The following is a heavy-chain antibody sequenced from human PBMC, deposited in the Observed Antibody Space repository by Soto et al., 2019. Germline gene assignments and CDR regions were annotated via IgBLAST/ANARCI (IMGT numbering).Heavy chain of an antibody. Sequence: AASVKVSCKASGGTFSSYAISWVRPAPGQGLEWMGGIIPIFGTANYAQKFQGRVTITADESTSTAYMELSSLRSEDTAVYYCARGWASKHGTNFDYWGQGTLVTVSS. CDR1: GGTFSSYA. J-gene: IGHJ4*02. CDR2: IIPIFGTA. V-gene: IGHV1-69*13. D-gene: IGHD1-1*01. CDR3: ARGWASKHGTNFDY.